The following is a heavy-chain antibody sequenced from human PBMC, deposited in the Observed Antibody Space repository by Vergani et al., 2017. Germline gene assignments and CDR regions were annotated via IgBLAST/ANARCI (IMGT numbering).Heavy chain of an antibody. CDR2: IGKDGSNT. J-gene: IGHJ4*02. V-gene: IGHV3-30*02. D-gene: IGHD2-8*02. CDR1: GFTFSNFG. CDR3: AKYWRDSTDGLPDS. Sequence: QVQLVESAGGVVQPGGSLRLSCAASGFTFSNFGMHWIRQAPGKGLEWLAYIGKDGSNTRFRDAVKGRFTVSRDNSKDILYLQMDSLRSEDTALYYCAKYWRDSTDGLPDSWGPGTLVIVSS.